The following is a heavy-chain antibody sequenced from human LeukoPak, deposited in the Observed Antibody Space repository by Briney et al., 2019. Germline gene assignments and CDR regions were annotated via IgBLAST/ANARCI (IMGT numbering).Heavy chain of an antibody. J-gene: IGHJ4*02. D-gene: IGHD7-27*01. CDR2: MDPNSGNT. CDR3: ARGASNWGHFDY. CDR1: GYTFTSYD. Sequence: ASVKVSCKASGYTFTSYDINWVRQATGQGLEWMGWMDPNSGNTGYAQKFQGRVTMTRNTSISTAYMELSSLRSEDTAVYYCARGASNWGHFDYWGQGTLVTVSS. V-gene: IGHV1-8*01.